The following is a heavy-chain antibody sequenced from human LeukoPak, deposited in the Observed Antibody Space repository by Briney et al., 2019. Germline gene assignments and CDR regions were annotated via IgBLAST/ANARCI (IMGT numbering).Heavy chain of an antibody. CDR2: IYYSGST. J-gene: IGHJ6*02. D-gene: IGHD5-24*01. CDR3: ARGGLQGNYYYYYGMDV. V-gene: IGHV4-59*12. Sequence: PSETLSLTCTVSGGSISSYYWSWIRQPPGKGLEWIGYIYYSGSTNYNPSLKSRVTMSVDTSKNQFSLKLSSVTAADTAVYYCARGGLQGNYYYYYGMDVWGQGTTVTVSS. CDR1: GGSISSYY.